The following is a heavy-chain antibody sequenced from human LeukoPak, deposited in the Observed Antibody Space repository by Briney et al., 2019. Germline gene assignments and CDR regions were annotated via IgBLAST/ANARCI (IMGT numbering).Heavy chain of an antibody. V-gene: IGHV4-39*01. J-gene: IGHJ4*02. Sequence: SETLSLTCTVSGGSISSSSYYWGWIRQPPGKGLEWNGSIYYSGSTYYNPSLKSRVTISVDTSKNQFSLKLSSVTAADTAVYYCARRDYSNGGFDYWGQGTLVTVSS. CDR2: IYYSGST. CDR1: GGSISSSSYY. D-gene: IGHD4-11*01. CDR3: ARRDYSNGGFDY.